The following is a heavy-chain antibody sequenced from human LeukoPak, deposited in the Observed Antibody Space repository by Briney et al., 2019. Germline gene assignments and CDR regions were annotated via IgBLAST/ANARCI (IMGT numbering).Heavy chain of an antibody. Sequence: ASVKVSCKVSGYTLTELSMHWVRQAPGEGLEWMGGFDPEDGETIYAQKFQGRVTMTEDTSTDTAYMELSSLRSEDTAVYYCATEGSGSYYYYMDVWGKGTTVTVPS. CDR3: ATEGSGSYYYYMDV. J-gene: IGHJ6*03. V-gene: IGHV1-24*01. D-gene: IGHD6-19*01. CDR1: GYTLTELS. CDR2: FDPEDGET.